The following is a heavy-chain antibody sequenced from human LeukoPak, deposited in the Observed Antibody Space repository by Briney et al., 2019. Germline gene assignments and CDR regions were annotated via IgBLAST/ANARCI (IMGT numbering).Heavy chain of an antibody. CDR3: ARVWAYYYYGSGSIVDDAFDI. V-gene: IGHV1-2*02. CDR2: INPNSGGT. D-gene: IGHD3-10*01. Sequence: ASVKVSCKASGYTFTGYYMHWVRQAPGRGLEWMGWINPNSGGTNYAQKFQGRVTMTRDTSISTAYMELSRLRSDDTAVYYCARVWAYYYYGSGSIVDDAFDIWGQGTMVTVSS. J-gene: IGHJ3*02. CDR1: GYTFTGYY.